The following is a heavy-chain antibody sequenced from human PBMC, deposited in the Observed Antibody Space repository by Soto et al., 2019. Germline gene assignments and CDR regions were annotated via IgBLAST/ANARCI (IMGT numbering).Heavy chain of an antibody. CDR1: GFSLSNARMG. CDR3: ARTNDILTGYPSNWLDP. J-gene: IGHJ5*02. D-gene: IGHD3-9*01. Sequence: PTETLTLTCTVCGFSLSNARMGVSWIRQPPGKALEWLAHIFSNDEKSYSTSLKSRLTISKDTSKSQVVLTMTNMDPVDTATYYCARTNDILTGYPSNWLDPWGQGTLVTVSS. V-gene: IGHV2-26*01. CDR2: IFSNDEK.